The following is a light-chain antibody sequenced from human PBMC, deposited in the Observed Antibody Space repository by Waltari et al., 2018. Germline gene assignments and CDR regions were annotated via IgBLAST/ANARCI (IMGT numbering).Light chain of an antibody. CDR2: DAS. Sequence: ETALTQYPDILSFSPGERATLSCRASQRVGTYLAWYQQRPGQSPRLLISDASYRATGIPARFSGSGSETDFTLTISSLQPEDFAVYYCQQRRNWPLTFGGGTRVQI. CDR3: QQRRNWPLT. CDR1: QRVGTY. J-gene: IGKJ4*01. V-gene: IGKV3-11*01.